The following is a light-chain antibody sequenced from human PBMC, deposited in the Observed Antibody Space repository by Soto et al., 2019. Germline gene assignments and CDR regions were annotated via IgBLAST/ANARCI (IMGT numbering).Light chain of an antibody. Sequence: DIEMTQSPSTLSASVGDRVTITCRASQSISSWLAWYQQKTGKAHKLLIYKASSLESGVPSRFSGSGSGTEVTLTISTLQPDDFATYYCQQYNSYSRTFGQGTKV. CDR3: QQYNSYSRT. V-gene: IGKV1-5*03. CDR1: QSISSW. CDR2: KAS. J-gene: IGKJ1*01.